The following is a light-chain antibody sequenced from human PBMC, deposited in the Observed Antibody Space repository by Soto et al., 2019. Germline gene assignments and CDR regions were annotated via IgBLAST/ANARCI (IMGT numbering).Light chain of an antibody. V-gene: IGKV1-13*02. J-gene: IGKJ5*01. Sequence: AIQLTQSPSSLSASIGDRVTITCRASQGISSALAWYQQKPGKAPSLLIYGASTLESGVPSSFSGSGSGTDFTLTIGSLQPEDFATYCCQHFHGYPRTFGQGTRLEIK. CDR3: QHFHGYPRT. CDR2: GAS. CDR1: QGISSA.